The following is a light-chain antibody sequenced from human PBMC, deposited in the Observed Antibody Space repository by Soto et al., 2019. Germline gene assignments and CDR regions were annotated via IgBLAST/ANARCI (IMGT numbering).Light chain of an antibody. J-gene: IGKJ5*01. V-gene: IGKV3-11*01. CDR3: QQRSKLFT. Sequence: EVRLTQSPVTLSLTPGERATLPCRASQGVSTYLAWYQQKPGQAPRLLIYDASSRATGIPARFSGSGSGTDFTLTISSLEPEDFAVYYCQQRSKLFTFGQGTRLEI. CDR1: QGVSTY. CDR2: DAS.